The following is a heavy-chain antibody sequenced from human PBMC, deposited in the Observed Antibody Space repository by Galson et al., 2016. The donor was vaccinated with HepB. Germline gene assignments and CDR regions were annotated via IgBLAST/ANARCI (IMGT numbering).Heavy chain of an antibody. CDR1: GYSFPSHW. CDR3: ARGHYSRWLSWYDR. CDR2: IYLADSDT. Sequence: QSGAEVTKPGDSLKISCKGFGYSFPSHWIAWVRQMPEKSLEWMGIIYLADSDTRFSPSFQGQVSISADKSISTAYLHWSTLKTSDTAIYYCARGHYSRWLSWYDRWGQGTRVTVSS. V-gene: IGHV5-51*01. J-gene: IGHJ5*02. D-gene: IGHD6-13*01.